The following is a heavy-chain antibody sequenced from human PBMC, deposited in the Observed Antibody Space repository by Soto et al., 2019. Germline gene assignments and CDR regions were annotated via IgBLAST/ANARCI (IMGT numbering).Heavy chain of an antibody. Sequence: QVQLVESGGGVVQPGRSLRLSCAASGFTFSSYGMHWVRQAPGKGLEWVAVISYGGSNKYYADSVKGRFTITGDNSNNALYLQMNSLRAEDTAVYYCAKDRRVQLLSFLVDYWGQGTLVTVSS. V-gene: IGHV3-30*18. CDR3: AKDRRVQLLSFLVDY. J-gene: IGHJ4*02. CDR2: ISYGGSNK. CDR1: GFTFSSYG. D-gene: IGHD1-1*01.